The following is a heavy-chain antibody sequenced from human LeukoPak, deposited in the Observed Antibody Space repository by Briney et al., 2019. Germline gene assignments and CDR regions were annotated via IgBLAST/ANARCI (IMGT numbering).Heavy chain of an antibody. CDR1: GFSFSSNE. D-gene: IGHD3-16*01. Sequence: PGGSLRLSCATSGFSFSSNEMSWVRQAPGKGLDWVSYITSSGTTIYYADSVKGRFTISRDNAKNSLYLQMNSLRAEDTGVYYCAVTGEIDHWGQGTLVTVSS. J-gene: IGHJ4*02. V-gene: IGHV3-48*03. CDR2: ITSSGTTI. CDR3: AVTGEIDH.